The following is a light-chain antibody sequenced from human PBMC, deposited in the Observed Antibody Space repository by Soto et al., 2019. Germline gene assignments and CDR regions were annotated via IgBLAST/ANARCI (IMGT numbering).Light chain of an antibody. CDR1: QSISNW. CDR3: QQYNSDSRT. V-gene: IGKV1-5*03. Sequence: DIQMTQSPSTLSASVGDRVTITCRASQSISNWLAWYQQHPGKAPKVLIYKTSTLERGVPSRFIGSGSGTEFTLTISSLQPDDFATYYCQQYNSDSRTFGQGTKVEIK. CDR2: KTS. J-gene: IGKJ1*01.